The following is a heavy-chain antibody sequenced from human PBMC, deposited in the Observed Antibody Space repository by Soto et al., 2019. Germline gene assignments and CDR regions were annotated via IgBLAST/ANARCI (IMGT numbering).Heavy chain of an antibody. J-gene: IGHJ6*02. CDR2: ILPMFGAV. D-gene: IGHD3-3*01. CDR3: ARAKRSGYDKGDSYYHTMDV. V-gene: IGHV1-69*06. Sequence: QVQLVQSGAEVKKSGCSVKVSCKASGGTSSNFVITWVRQVPGQGLEWLGGILPMFGAVKYAQKFQDRLTITADRSTNTAAMELGSLRPEDTAVYYCARAKRSGYDKGDSYYHTMDVWGHGTTVTVS. CDR1: GGTSSNFV.